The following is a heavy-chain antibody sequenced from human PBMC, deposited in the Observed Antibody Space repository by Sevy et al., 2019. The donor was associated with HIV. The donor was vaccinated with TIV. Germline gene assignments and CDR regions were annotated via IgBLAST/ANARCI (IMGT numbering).Heavy chain of an antibody. CDR2: ISWNSGGL. Sequence: GGSLRLSCAASGFTFDDYSMHWVRQAPGKGLEWVSSISWNSGGLTYADSVKGRFTVSRVNAKNSLYLQINSLRAEDMALDYCARYKEIRVMRPAATAYYGIDVWGQGTMVTVSS. D-gene: IGHD2-2*01. V-gene: IGHV3-9*03. CDR1: GFTFDDYS. J-gene: IGHJ6*02. CDR3: ARYKEIRVMRPAATAYYGIDV.